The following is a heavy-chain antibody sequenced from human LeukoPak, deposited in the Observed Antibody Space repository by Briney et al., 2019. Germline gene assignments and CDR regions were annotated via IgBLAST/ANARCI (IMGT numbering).Heavy chain of an antibody. D-gene: IGHD5-12*01. CDR2: IYLSGTT. V-gene: IGHV4-38-2*02. CDR1: GNSISSGHY. CDR3: ARRVRYSGYDP. J-gene: IGHJ5*02. Sequence: SETLSLTCSVSGNSISSGHYWGWIRQTPGKGLEWIGSIYLSGTTYYNPSLKSRVTISVDTSKNQFSLKLSSVTAADTAVYYCARRVRYSGYDPWGQGTLVTVSS.